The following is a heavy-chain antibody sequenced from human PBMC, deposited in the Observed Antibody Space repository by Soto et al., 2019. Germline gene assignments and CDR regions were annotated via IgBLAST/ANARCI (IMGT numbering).Heavy chain of an antibody. CDR1: GGTFSSYA. CDR3: AIGAEGGWYEEENFQH. Sequence: QVQLVQSEAEVKKPGSSVKVSCKASGGTFSSYAISWVRQAPGQGLEWMGGIIPIFGTANYAQKFQGRVTITADESTSTAYMELSSLRSEDTAVYYCAIGAEGGWYEEENFQHWGQGTLVTVSS. D-gene: IGHD6-19*01. CDR2: IIPIFGTA. J-gene: IGHJ1*01. V-gene: IGHV1-69*12.